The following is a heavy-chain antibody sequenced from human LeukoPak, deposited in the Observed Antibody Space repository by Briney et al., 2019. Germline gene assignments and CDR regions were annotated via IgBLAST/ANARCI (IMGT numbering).Heavy chain of an antibody. CDR1: GFTFSDYG. V-gene: IGHV3-33*01. Sequence: GGSLRPSCAVSGFTFSDYGMHWVRQAPGKGLEWVAVIWYDGTNKYYADSVEGRFTISRDNSKNTLYLQMNSLRAEDTAVYYCARTRYNSGGGDYWGQGTPVTVSP. CDR3: ARTRYNSGGGDY. CDR2: IWYDGTNK. D-gene: IGHD6-19*01. J-gene: IGHJ4*02.